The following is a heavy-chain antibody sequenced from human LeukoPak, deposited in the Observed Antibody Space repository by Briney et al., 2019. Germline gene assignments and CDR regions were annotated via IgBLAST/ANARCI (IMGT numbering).Heavy chain of an antibody. J-gene: IGHJ4*02. D-gene: IGHD2-21*01. V-gene: IGHV3-64*01. CDR3: ARVTKGDYDY. CDR2: IGGSGADT. Sequence: GGSLRLSCAASGFTFSAFPMHWVRQAPGKGLESVSAIGGSGADTYYANSVKGRFTISRDNSKDTLDLQMGSLRVEDMAVYYCARVTKGDYDYWGQGTLVTVSS. CDR1: GFTFSAFP.